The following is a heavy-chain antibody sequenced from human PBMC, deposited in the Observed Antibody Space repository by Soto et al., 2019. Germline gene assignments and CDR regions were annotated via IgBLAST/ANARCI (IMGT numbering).Heavy chain of an antibody. CDR1: GYTFTSYG. CDR2: ISAYNGNT. V-gene: IGHV1-18*04. D-gene: IGHD3-3*01. J-gene: IGHJ6*02. CDR3: ARTYYDFWSGYSRGDYYGMDV. Sequence: GASVQVSFKASGYTFTSYGISWLRQAPGQGLEWMGWISAYNGNTNYAQKLQGRVTMTTDTSTSTAYMELRSLRSDDTAVYYCARTYYDFWSGYSRGDYYGMDVWGQGTTVTVSS.